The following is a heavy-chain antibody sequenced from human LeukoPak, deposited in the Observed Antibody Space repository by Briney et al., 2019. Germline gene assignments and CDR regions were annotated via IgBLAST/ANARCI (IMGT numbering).Heavy chain of an antibody. J-gene: IGHJ6*02. D-gene: IGHD4-23*01. Sequence: PGESLKISCKGSGYSFTNYWIAWVRQMPGKGLEWMGIIYPGDSDTRYSPSFQGQVTISADKSMTTAYLQWSSLKASDTAIYYCARYSTVVKHYGMDVWGQGTTVTVSS. CDR1: GYSFTNYW. V-gene: IGHV5-51*01. CDR2: IYPGDSDT. CDR3: ARYSTVVKHYGMDV.